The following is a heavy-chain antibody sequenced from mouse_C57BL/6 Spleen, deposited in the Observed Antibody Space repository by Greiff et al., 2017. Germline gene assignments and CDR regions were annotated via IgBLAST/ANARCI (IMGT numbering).Heavy chain of an antibody. CDR1: GYTFTSYW. Sequence: QVQLQQPGAELVRPGSSVKLSCKASGYTFTSYWMHWVKQRPIQGLEWIGNIDPSDSETHYNQNFKDKATLTVDKSSSTAYMQLSSLTSEDSAVYYCARSDYDYTYAMDYGGQGTSVTVSS. CDR2: IDPSDSET. J-gene: IGHJ4*01. CDR3: ARSDYDYTYAMDY. V-gene: IGHV1-52*01. D-gene: IGHD2-4*01.